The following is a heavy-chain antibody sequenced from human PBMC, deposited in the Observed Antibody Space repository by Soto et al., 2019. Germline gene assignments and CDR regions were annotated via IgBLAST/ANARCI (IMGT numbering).Heavy chain of an antibody. Sequence: GGSLRLSCAASGFTVSSNYMSWVRQAPGKGLEWVSVIYSGGSTYYADSVKGRFTISRDNSKNTLYLQMNSLRAEDTAVYYCARGDYYGSGSPPKYYYYYYMDVWGKGTTVTVSS. CDR3: ARGDYYGSGSPPKYYYYYYMDV. V-gene: IGHV3-66*01. J-gene: IGHJ6*03. D-gene: IGHD3-10*01. CDR2: IYSGGST. CDR1: GFTVSSNY.